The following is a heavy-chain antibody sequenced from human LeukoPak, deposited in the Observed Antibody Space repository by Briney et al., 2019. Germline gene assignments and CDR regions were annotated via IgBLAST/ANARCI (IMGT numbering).Heavy chain of an antibody. Sequence: GGSLRLSCAASGFTFSNAWMSWVRQAPGKGLEWVGRIKSKTDGGTTDYAAPVKGRFTISRDDSKNTLYLQMNSLKTEDTAVYYCTATITISGVVMGDYWGQGTLVTVSS. CDR2: IKSKTDGGTT. J-gene: IGHJ4*02. V-gene: IGHV3-15*01. D-gene: IGHD3-3*01. CDR1: GFTFSNAW. CDR3: TATITISGVVMGDY.